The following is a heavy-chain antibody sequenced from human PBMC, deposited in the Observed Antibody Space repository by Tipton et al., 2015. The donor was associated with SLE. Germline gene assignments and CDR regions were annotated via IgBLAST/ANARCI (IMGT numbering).Heavy chain of an antibody. CDR1: GVSISNYY. CDR3: ARANYAEYGGAVDI. CDR2: IFKTAII. V-gene: IGHV4-59*01. J-gene: IGHJ3*02. Sequence: TLSLTCTVSGVSISNYYWTWVRQPPGKGLEWVGYIFKTAIIGYSQSLKSRVTISVDTSKNQFSLTLSSVTAADTALYYCARANYAEYGGAVDIWGQGTVVTVSS. D-gene: IGHD5-24*01.